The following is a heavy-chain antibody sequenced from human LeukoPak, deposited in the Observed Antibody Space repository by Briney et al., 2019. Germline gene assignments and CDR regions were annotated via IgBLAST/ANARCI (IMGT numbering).Heavy chain of an antibody. CDR1: GGSISSYY. D-gene: IGHD4-17*01. J-gene: IGHJ6*02. Sequence: SETLSLTCTVSGGSISSYYWSWIRQPAGKGLEWIGRIYTSGSTNYNPSLKSRVTMSVDTSKNQFSLKLSSVTATDTAVYYCASEMTTVPFPYGMDVWGQGTTVTVSS. CDR3: ASEMTTVPFPYGMDV. V-gene: IGHV4-4*07. CDR2: IYTSGST.